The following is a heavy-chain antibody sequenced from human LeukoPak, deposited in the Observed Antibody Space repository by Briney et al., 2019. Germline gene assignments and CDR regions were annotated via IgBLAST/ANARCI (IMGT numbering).Heavy chain of an antibody. CDR1: GYTFTDYY. J-gene: IGHJ4*02. CDR3: AREADILTGYYKY. Sequence: ASVKVSCKASGYTFTDYYMHWVRQAPGRGLEWMGWINPKNGGTYYAQKYQGRVTMTRDTSISTAYMELSSLVSDDTAAYYCAREADILTGYYKYWGQGTLVTVSS. V-gene: IGHV1-2*02. CDR2: INPKNGGT. D-gene: IGHD3-9*01.